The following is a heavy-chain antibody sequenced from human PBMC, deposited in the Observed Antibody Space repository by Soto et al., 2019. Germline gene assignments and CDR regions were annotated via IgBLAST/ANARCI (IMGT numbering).Heavy chain of an antibody. V-gene: IGHV5-51*01. CDR1: GYNFSNYW. CDR3: ARGEFLGSGRSQICGI. J-gene: IGHJ3*02. D-gene: IGHD3-10*01. CDR2: IYPDDSDT. Sequence: GESLKISCKTSGYNFSNYWIGWVRQMPGKGLEWMGIIYPDDSDTRYSPSFQGQVTISTDKSISTAYLQRSSLKASDTAMYYCARGEFLGSGRSQICGIWGQGTLVNV.